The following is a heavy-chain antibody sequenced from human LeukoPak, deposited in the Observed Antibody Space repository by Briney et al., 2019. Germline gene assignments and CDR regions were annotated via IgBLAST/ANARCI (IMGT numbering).Heavy chain of an antibody. J-gene: IGHJ4*02. CDR1: GFTFSSYA. D-gene: IGHD3-22*01. Sequence: PGRSLRLSCAASGFTFSSYAMHWVRQAPRKGLWWVAIISYDGSNKYYADSVKGRFTISRDNSENTLYLQMNSLRVEDTAMYYCARGADNYDTSRYQYYFDYWGQGTLVTVSS. V-gene: IGHV3-30-3*01. CDR3: ARGADNYDTSRYQYYFDY. CDR2: ISYDGSNK.